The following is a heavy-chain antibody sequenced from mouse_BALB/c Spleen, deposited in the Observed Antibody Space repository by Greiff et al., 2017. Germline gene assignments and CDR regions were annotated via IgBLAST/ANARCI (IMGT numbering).Heavy chain of an antibody. Sequence: EVKLMESGGGLVKPGGSLKLSCAASGFTFSDYYMYWVRQTPEKRLEWVATISDGGSYTYYPDSVKGRFTISRDNAKNNLYLQMSSLKSEDTAMYYCARERGDYGSSHYYAMDYWGQGTSVTVSS. J-gene: IGHJ4*01. D-gene: IGHD1-1*01. CDR2: ISDGGSYT. CDR1: GFTFSDYY. V-gene: IGHV5-4*02. CDR3: ARERGDYGSSHYYAMDY.